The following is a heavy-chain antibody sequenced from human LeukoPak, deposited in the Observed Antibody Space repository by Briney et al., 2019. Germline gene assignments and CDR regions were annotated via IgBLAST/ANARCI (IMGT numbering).Heavy chain of an antibody. CDR2: ISYDGSNK. Sequence: GGSLRLSCAASGFTFSSYAMHWVRQAPGKGLEWVAVISYDGSNKYYADSVKGRFTISRDSSKNTLYLQMNSLRAEDTAVYYCARVKHGGGGVIADPYFDYWGQGTLVTVSS. V-gene: IGHV3-30-3*01. CDR3: ARVKHGGGGVIADPYFDY. D-gene: IGHD3-16*02. J-gene: IGHJ4*02. CDR1: GFTFSSYA.